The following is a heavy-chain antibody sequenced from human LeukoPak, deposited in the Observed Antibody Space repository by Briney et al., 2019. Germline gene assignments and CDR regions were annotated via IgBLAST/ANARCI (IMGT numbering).Heavy chain of an antibody. V-gene: IGHV4-39*01. D-gene: IGHD3-22*01. J-gene: IGHJ4*02. Sequence: SETLSLTCTVSGGSISSSSYYWGWIRQPPGKGLEWIGSIYYSGSTYYNPSLKSRVTISVDTSKNQFSLKLSSVTAADTAVYYCALWPDYYDSSGYYYDWGQGTLVTVSS. CDR2: IYYSGST. CDR3: ALWPDYYDSSGYYYD. CDR1: GGSISSSSYY.